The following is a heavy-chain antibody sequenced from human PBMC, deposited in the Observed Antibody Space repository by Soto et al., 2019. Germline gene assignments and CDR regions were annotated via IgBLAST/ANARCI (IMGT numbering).Heavy chain of an antibody. CDR2: ISYDGSNK. Sequence: QVQLVESGGGVVQPGRSLRLSCAASGFTFSSYGMHWVRQAPGKGLEWVAVISYDGSNKYYADSVKGRFTISRDNSKNTLYLQMNSLRAEETAVYYCAKDFARSSWYEGWFDPWGQGTLVTVSS. V-gene: IGHV3-30*18. D-gene: IGHD6-13*01. J-gene: IGHJ5*02. CDR1: GFTFSSYG. CDR3: AKDFARSSWYEGWFDP.